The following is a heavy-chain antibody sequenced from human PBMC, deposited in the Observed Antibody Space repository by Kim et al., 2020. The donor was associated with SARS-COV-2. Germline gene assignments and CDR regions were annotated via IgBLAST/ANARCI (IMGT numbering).Heavy chain of an antibody. CDR3: SSGAQRYYYCSGGYYRTNYDCYGMDV. V-gene: IGHV5-10-1*01. D-gene: IGHD3-10*01. CDR2: IDPSDSYT. CDR1: GYSFTSYW. Sequence: GESLKISCKGSGYSFTSYWISWVRQMPGKGLEWMGRIDPSDSYTNYSPSFQGHVTIPADKSISTAYLQWSSLKASDTAMYYCSSGAQRYYYCSGGYYRTNYDCYGMDVWGQGTTVTVSS. J-gene: IGHJ6*02.